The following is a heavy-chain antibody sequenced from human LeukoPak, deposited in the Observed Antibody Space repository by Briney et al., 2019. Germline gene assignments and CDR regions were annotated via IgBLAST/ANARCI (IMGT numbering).Heavy chain of an antibody. Sequence: GASVKVSCKASGYTFTGYYMHWVRQAPGQGLEWMGWINPNSGGTNYAQKFQGRVTMTRDTSISTAYMEPSRLRSDDTAVYYCARDWGTTVSRYYYYYMDVWGKGTTVTVSS. D-gene: IGHD4-17*01. CDR3: ARDWGTTVSRYYYYYMDV. J-gene: IGHJ6*03. V-gene: IGHV1-2*02. CDR1: GYTFTGYY. CDR2: INPNSGGT.